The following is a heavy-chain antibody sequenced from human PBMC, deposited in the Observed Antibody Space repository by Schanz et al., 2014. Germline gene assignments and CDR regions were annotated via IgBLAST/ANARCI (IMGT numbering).Heavy chain of an antibody. V-gene: IGHV3-33*03. CDR1: GFTFSNHG. J-gene: IGHJ6*02. D-gene: IGHD3-3*01. CDR2: ISYDGSSK. CDR3: ARFLARYQYYGVDV. Sequence: QVQLVESGGGVVQPGRSLRLSCAASGFTFSNHGMHWVRQSPGKGLEWVALISYDGSSKNHADSVKGRFTISRDNGETSVYLQINSLRVEDTAVYYCARFLARYQYYGVDVWGQGTTVIVSS.